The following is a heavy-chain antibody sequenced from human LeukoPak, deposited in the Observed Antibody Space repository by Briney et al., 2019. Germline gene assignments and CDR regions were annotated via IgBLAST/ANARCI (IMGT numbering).Heavy chain of an antibody. D-gene: IGHD7-27*01. V-gene: IGHV4-59*12. J-gene: IGHJ5*02. CDR1: GGSISSYY. CDR2: IYYSGST. CDR3: ARAKWGDWFDP. Sequence: SETLSLTCTVSGGSISSYYWSWIRQPPGKGLEWIGYIYYSGSTYYNPSLKSRVTISVDTSKNQFSLKLSSVTAADTAVYYCARAKWGDWFDPWGQGTLVTVSS.